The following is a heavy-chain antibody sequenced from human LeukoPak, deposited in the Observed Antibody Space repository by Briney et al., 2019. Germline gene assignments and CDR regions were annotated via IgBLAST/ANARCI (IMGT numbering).Heavy chain of an antibody. CDR3: VSSYCSGGSCYSASGY. CDR2: INNDGSST. Sequence: PGGSLRLSCAASGFTFSNYWMHWVRQAPGKGLVWVSRINNDGSSTSYADSVKGRFTISRDNAKNTLYLQMNSLRAEDTAVYYCVSSYCSGGSCYSASGYWGQGTLVTVSS. V-gene: IGHV3-74*01. D-gene: IGHD2-15*01. J-gene: IGHJ4*02. CDR1: GFTFSNYW.